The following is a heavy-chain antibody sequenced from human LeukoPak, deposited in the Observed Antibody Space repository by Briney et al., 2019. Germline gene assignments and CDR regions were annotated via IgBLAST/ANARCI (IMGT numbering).Heavy chain of an antibody. Sequence: GASVKVSCKASGYIFTSYDINWVRQATGQGLEWMGWMNPNSGNTGYAQKFQGRVTMTRNTSISTAYMELSSLRSEDTAVYYCAGGITGTTRGSPDYFDYWGQGTLVTVSS. CDR3: AGGITGTTRGSPDYFDY. D-gene: IGHD1-20*01. V-gene: IGHV1-8*01. CDR1: GYIFTSYD. CDR2: MNPNSGNT. J-gene: IGHJ4*02.